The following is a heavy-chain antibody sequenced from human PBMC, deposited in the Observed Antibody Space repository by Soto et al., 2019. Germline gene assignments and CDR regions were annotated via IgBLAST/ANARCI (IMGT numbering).Heavy chain of an antibody. CDR3: ARGGNSGFDY. V-gene: IGHV4-30-2*01. CDR2: IYHSGST. J-gene: IGHJ4*02. D-gene: IGHD2-21*02. CDR1: GGSISSGGYP. Sequence: SETLSLTCAVSGGSISSGGYPWSWIRQPPGKGLEWIGYIYHSGSTYYNPSLKSRVTISVDRSKNQFSLKLSSVTAADTAVYYCARGGNSGFDYWGQGTLVTVSS.